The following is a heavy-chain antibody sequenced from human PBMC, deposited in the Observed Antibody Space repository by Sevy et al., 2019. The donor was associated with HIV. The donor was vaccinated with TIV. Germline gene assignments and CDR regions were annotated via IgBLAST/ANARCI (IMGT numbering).Heavy chain of an antibody. CDR1: GYTFTGYY. D-gene: IGHD3-22*01. Sequence: ASVKVSCKASGYTFTGYYMHWVRQAPGQGLEWMGWINPNSGGTNYAQKFQGWVTMTGDTSISTAYMELSRLRSDDTAVYYCARVANYYYDSKFDPWGQGTLVTVSS. V-gene: IGHV1-2*04. J-gene: IGHJ5*02. CDR3: ARVANYYYDSKFDP. CDR2: INPNSGGT.